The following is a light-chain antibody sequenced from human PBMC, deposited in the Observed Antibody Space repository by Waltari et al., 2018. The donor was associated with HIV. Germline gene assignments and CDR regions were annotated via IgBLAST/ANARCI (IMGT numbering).Light chain of an antibody. CDR3: SAWDDTLHVV. CDR1: NSDIGVNT. Sequence: QPVLTHPPSVSGLPGQKFTISCSGSNSDIGVNTVNWYQQFPGRAPKLVAYRSHQRPSGVPDRFSGSKSGTSASLAINGVQAEDEATYFCSAWDDTLHVVFGGGTKLTVL. V-gene: IGLV1-44*01. J-gene: IGLJ3*02. CDR2: RSH.